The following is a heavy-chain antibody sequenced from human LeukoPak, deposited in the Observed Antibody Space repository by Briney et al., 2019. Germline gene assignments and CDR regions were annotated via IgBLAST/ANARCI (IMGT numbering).Heavy chain of an antibody. D-gene: IGHD1-26*01. CDR3: AKDSGSYWADYFDY. J-gene: IGHJ4*02. CDR1: GFIFSHHG. V-gene: IGHV3-30*02. Sequence: GGSLRLSCAASGFIFSHHGMHWVRQAPGKGLEWVAFIRYDGSNKYYADSVKGRFTISRDNSKNTLYLQMNSRRAEDTAVYYCAKDSGSYWADYFDYWGQGTLVTVSS. CDR2: IRYDGSNK.